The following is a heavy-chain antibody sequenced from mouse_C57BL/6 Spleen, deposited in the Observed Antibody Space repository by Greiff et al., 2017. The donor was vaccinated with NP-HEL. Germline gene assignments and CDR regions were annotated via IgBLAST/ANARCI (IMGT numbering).Heavy chain of an antibody. CDR1: GYTFTSYW. V-gene: IGHV1-74*01. CDR3: AIEGLRWYFDV. D-gene: IGHD2-2*01. CDR2: IHPSDSDT. Sequence: QVQLQQPGAELVKPGASVKVSCKASGYTFTSYWMHWVKQRPGQGLEWIGRIHPSDSDTNYNQKFKGKVTLTVDKSSSTAYMQLSRLTSDDAAVYYCAIEGLRWYFDVWGTGTTVTVSS. J-gene: IGHJ1*03.